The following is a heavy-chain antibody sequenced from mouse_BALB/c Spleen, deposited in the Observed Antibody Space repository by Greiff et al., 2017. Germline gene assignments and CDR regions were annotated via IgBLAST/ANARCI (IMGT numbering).Heavy chain of an antibody. V-gene: IGHV2-9*02. CDR2: IWAGGST. Sequence: VHLVESGPGLVAPSQSLSITCTVSGFSLTSYGVHWVRQPPGKGLEWLGVIWAGGSTNYNSALMSRLSISKDNSKSQVFLKMNSLQTDDTAMYYCARGYYGNEDAMDYWGQGTSVTVSS. CDR1: GFSLTSYG. CDR3: ARGYYGNEDAMDY. J-gene: IGHJ4*01. D-gene: IGHD2-1*01.